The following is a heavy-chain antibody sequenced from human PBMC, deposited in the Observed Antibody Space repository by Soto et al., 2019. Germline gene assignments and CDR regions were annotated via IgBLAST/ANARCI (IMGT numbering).Heavy chain of an antibody. Sequence: SETLSLTCTVSGGSISSYYCSWIRQPPGKGLEWIGYIYYSGSTNYNPSLKSRVTISVDTSKNQFSLKLSSVTAADTAVYYCARGGYSYGHGYWGQGTLVTVSS. CDR2: IYYSGST. J-gene: IGHJ4*02. V-gene: IGHV4-59*01. CDR3: ARGGYSYGHGY. CDR1: GGSISSYY. D-gene: IGHD5-18*01.